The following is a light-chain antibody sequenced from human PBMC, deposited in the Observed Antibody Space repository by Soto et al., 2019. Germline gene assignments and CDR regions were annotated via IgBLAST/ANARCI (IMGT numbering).Light chain of an antibody. Sequence: QSALTQPASVSGSPGQSITISCTGTSSDVGGYNFVSWYQQHPGKAPKLMIYDVGNRPSGVSNRFSGSKSGNTASLTISGLQAEDEAHYYCSSYTSTNTQLFGGGTKLTVL. J-gene: IGLJ2*01. CDR2: DVG. V-gene: IGLV2-14*03. CDR3: SSYTSTNTQL. CDR1: SSDVGGYNF.